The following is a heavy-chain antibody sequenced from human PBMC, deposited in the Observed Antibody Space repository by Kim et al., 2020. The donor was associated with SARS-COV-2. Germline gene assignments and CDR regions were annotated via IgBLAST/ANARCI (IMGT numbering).Heavy chain of an antibody. V-gene: IGHV3-9*01. J-gene: IGHJ4*02. CDR2: ISWNSGSI. D-gene: IGHD4-17*01. CDR1: GFTFDDYA. Sequence: GGSLRLSCAASGFTFDDYAMHWVRQAPGKGLEWVSGISWNSGSIGYADSVKGRFTISRDNAKNSLYLQMNSLRAEDTALYYCAKGGQSYGERGFDYWGQGTLVTVSS. CDR3: AKGGQSYGERGFDY.